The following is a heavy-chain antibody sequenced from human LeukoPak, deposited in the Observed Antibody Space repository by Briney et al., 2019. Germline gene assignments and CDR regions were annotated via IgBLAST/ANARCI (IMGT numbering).Heavy chain of an antibody. CDR1: GFIFDDYA. V-gene: IGHV3-9*01. J-gene: IGHJ4*02. CDR3: AKDIHWVVTGFDY. CDR2: INWNSGTL. D-gene: IGHD4-23*01. Sequence: GRSLRLSCAASGFIFDDYAMHWVRQAPGKGLEWVSTINWNSGTLAYADSVKGRFTISRDNAKNSLYLQMNSLRTEDTALYYCAKDIHWVVTGFDYWGQGTLVTVSS.